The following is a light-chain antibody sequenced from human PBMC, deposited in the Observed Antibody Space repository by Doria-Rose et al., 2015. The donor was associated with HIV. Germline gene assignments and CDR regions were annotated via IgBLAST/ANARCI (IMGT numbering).Light chain of an antibody. CDR1: SSDLSGYNS. CDR3: NSYTASGHVV. Sequence: QSALTQPASLSGSPGQSITISCKGTSSDLSGYNSVSWYQQYPGKAPKVIIYDVIRRPSDVSYRFSASKSGNTASLTSSGLQPEDEAYYYCNSYTASGHVVFGGGTKLTVL. CDR2: DVI. J-gene: IGLJ2*01. V-gene: IGLV2-14*03.